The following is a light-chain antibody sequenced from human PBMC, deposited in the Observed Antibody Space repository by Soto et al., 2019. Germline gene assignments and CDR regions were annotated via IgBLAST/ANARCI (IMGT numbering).Light chain of an antibody. CDR1: NSDVGKFDY. J-gene: IGLJ3*02. CDR3: ASCTDTTTQV. V-gene: IGLV2-14*01. Sequence: QSALTQPASVSASPGQSITISCTGTNSDVGKFDYVSWYQHHPGKAPKLVISAVTRRSSGISDRFSGSKSGNTATLTISGLQAEDEADYYCASCTDTTTQVFGGGTKVTVL. CDR2: AVT.